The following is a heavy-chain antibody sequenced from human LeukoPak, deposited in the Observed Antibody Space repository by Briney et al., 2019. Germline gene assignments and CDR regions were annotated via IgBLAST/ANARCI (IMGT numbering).Heavy chain of an antibody. CDR2: IIPILDVT. CDR1: GGTFTNYA. J-gene: IGHJ4*02. D-gene: IGHD3-9*01. CDR3: AGGGGVDILTGFQY. V-gene: IGHV1-69*04. Sequence: ASVKVSCKASGGTFTNYAINWVRQAPGQGLEWMGRIIPILDVTNYAQKFQGRVTITRDTSTSTAYMELSRLRSEDTAVYYCAGGGGVDILTGFQYWGQGTLVTVSS.